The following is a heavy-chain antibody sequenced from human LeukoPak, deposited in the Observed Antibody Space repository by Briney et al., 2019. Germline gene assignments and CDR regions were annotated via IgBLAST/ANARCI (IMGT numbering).Heavy chain of an antibody. J-gene: IGHJ6*03. Sequence: ASVKVSCKASGYTFTSYYMHWVRQAPGQGLEWMGIINPSGGSTNYAQKLQGRVTMTTDTSTSTAYMELRSLRSDDTAVYYCAREGYDSSGYYPYYYYMDVWGKGTTVTVSS. D-gene: IGHD3-22*01. V-gene: IGHV1-46*01. CDR3: AREGYDSSGYYPYYYYMDV. CDR2: INPSGGST. CDR1: GYTFTSYY.